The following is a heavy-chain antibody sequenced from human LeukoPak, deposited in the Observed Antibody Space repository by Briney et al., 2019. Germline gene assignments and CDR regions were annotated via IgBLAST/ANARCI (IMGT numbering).Heavy chain of an antibody. V-gene: IGHV3-21*01. CDR2: ISSSSTYI. D-gene: IGHD6-19*01. J-gene: IGHJ4*02. CDR1: GFTFSNYI. CDR3: ARDGGSCWFFRY. Sequence: GGSLRLSCAASGFTFSNYIMNWVRQAPGKGLEWVSSISSSSTYIYYADSVKGRFTISRDNATDSLYLRMNRLRAEDTGVYYCARDGGSCWFFRYWGQGTLVTVSS.